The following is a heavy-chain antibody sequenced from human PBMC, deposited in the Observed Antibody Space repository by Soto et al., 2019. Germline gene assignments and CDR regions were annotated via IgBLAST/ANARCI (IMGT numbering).Heavy chain of an antibody. D-gene: IGHD3-16*01. CDR2: IIPIFGTA. CDR3: ARAGYDYVWGSSYYFDY. V-gene: IGHV1-69*13. Sequence: GASVKVSCKASGGTFSSYAISWVRQAPGQGLEWIGGIIPIFGTANYAQKFQGRVTITADESTSTAYMELSSLRSEDTAAYYCARAGYDYVWGSSYYFDYWGQGTLVTVSS. J-gene: IGHJ4*02. CDR1: GGTFSSYA.